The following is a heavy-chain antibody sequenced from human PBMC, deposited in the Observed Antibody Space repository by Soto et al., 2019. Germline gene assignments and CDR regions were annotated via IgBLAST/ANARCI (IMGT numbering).Heavy chain of an antibody. CDR1: GYTFTGYY. J-gene: IGHJ5*02. CDR3: ARDYVAAAGNWFDP. V-gene: IGHV1-2*02. CDR2: INPNSGGT. D-gene: IGHD2-15*01. Sequence: ASVKVSCKASGYTFTGYYMHWVRQAPGQGLEWMGWINPNSGGTNYAQKFQGRVTMTRDTSISTAYMELSRLRSDGTAVYYCARDYVAAAGNWFDPWGQGTLVTVSS.